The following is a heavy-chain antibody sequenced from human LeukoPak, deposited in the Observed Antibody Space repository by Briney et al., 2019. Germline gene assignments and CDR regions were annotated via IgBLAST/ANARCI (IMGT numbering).Heavy chain of an antibody. CDR2: INPSGGST. CDR3: ARESMAATAIYSSDY. D-gene: IGHD2-2*02. V-gene: IGHV1-46*01. CDR1: RYTFTSYY. J-gene: IGHJ4*02. Sequence: ASVKGSSKASRYTFTSYYMHWVRHAPGQGLEWMGIINPSGGSTSYAQKFQGRVTMTRDTSTSTVDMELSSLRSEDTAVYYCARESMAATAIYSSDYWGQGTLVTVSS.